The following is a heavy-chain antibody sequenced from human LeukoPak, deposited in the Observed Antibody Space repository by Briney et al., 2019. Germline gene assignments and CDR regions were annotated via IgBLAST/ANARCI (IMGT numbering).Heavy chain of an antibody. CDR2: INSDGSST. Sequence: PGGSLRISCAASGFTFSSYWMHWVRQAPGKGLVWVSDINSDGSSTNYADSVKGRFTISRDNAKTTLYLQMNSLRAEDTAVYYCARGADSNGYAVLDYWGQGTLVTVSS. CDR3: ARGADSNGYAVLDY. V-gene: IGHV3-74*01. D-gene: IGHD3-22*01. CDR1: GFTFSSYW. J-gene: IGHJ4*02.